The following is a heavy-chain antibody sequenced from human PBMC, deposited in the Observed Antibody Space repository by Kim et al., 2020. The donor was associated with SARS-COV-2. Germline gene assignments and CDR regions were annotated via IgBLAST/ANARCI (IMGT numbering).Heavy chain of an antibody. CDR2: ISGSGGST. Sequence: GGSLRLSCAASGFTFSSYAMSWVRQAPGKGLEWVSAISGSGGSTYYADSVKGRFTISRDNSKNTLYLQMNSLRAEDTAVYYCAKTPPQVGYGDYDLYGMDVWSQGTTVTVSS. J-gene: IGHJ6*02. D-gene: IGHD4-17*01. CDR1: GFTFSSYA. CDR3: AKTPPQVGYGDYDLYGMDV. V-gene: IGHV3-23*01.